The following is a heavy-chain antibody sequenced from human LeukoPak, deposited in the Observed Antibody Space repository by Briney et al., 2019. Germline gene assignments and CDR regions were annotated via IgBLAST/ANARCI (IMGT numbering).Heavy chain of an antibody. D-gene: IGHD4/OR15-4a*01. Sequence: SGPALVKPTQTLTLTCTFSGFSLTTTGMRVSWIRQPPGKALEWLARIDWDDDKFYSTSLKTRLTISKDTSKNQVVLTMTHMDPVDTATYYCARLQGATIGAKWFDPWGQGTLVTVSS. CDR1: GFSLTTTGMR. V-gene: IGHV2-70*04. CDR2: IDWDDDK. CDR3: ARLQGATIGAKWFDP. J-gene: IGHJ5*02.